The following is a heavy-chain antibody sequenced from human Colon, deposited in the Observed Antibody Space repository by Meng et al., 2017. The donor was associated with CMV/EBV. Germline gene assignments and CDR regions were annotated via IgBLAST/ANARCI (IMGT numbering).Heavy chain of an antibody. V-gene: IGHV1-18*04. CDR3: ARDDPGDPLDF. Sequence: QVLVVQSGAAVKKPGASLKVSCTASGYTFTGYNIHWVRQAPGQGLEWMGYIRGHNGDTSYAQKDQGRLTLTTDAARNTAYIELTSLTYDDTAVYYCARDDPGDPLDFWGQGTLVTVSS. CDR2: IRGHNGDT. D-gene: IGHD3-16*01. CDR1: GYTFTGYN. J-gene: IGHJ4*02.